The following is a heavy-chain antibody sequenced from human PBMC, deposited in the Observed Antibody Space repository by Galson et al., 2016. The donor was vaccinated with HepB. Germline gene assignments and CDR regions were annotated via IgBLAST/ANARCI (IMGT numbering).Heavy chain of an antibody. CDR2: LLPMSGTP. Sequence: SCKASGGTFGTFTISWLRQATGQGLEWMGGLLPMSGTPNYAQKFQDRATITADKSTSTAYLALRSLSSDDTAVYYLARWVGAYDLHSSLLSFAVWGQGTKVTVSS. CDR3: ARWVGAYDLHSSLLSFAV. J-gene: IGHJ3*01. V-gene: IGHV1-69*06. D-gene: IGHD5-12*01. CDR1: GGTFGTFT.